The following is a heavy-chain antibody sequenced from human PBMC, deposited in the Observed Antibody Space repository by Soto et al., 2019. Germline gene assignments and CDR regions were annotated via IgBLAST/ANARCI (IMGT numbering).Heavy chain of an antibody. CDR3: AKKKVGSSWYWSDSYYYYYMDV. CDR1: GFTFSSYG. J-gene: IGHJ6*03. V-gene: IGHV3-30*18. CDR2: ISYDGSKK. D-gene: IGHD6-13*01. Sequence: ESGGGVVQPGRSLRLSCAASGFTFSSYGMHWVRQAPGKGLEWVAVISYDGSKKYYADSVKGRFTISRDNSKNTLYLQMNSLRDEDTAVYYCAKKKVGSSWYWSDSYYYYYMDVWGKGTTVTVSS.